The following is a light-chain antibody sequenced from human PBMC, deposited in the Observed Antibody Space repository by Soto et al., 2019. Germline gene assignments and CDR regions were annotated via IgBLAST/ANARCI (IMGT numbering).Light chain of an antibody. CDR3: ASYTSSGTWV. CDR2: EIT. V-gene: IGLV2-14*01. Sequence: QSALTQPASVSGSLGQSITVSCTGSSNDVGTYRFVSWYQQHPGKAPKLMIYEITNRPSGVSDRFSGSKSGNTASLTISGLQAEDEADYYCASYTSSGTWVFGGGTKLTVL. CDR1: SNDVGTYRF. J-gene: IGLJ3*02.